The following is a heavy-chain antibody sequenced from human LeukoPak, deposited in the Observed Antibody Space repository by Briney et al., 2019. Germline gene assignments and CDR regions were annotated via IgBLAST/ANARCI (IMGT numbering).Heavy chain of an antibody. CDR1: GFTFSSYG. Sequence: GGSLRLSCAASGFTFSSYGMHWVRQAPGKGLEWVAVIWYDGSNKYYADSVKGRFTISRDNSKNTLYLQMNSLRAEDTAVYYCAKVRFTDIVVVPAAHFDYWGQGTLVTVSS. V-gene: IGHV3-30*02. J-gene: IGHJ4*02. D-gene: IGHD2-2*01. CDR3: AKVRFTDIVVVPAAHFDY. CDR2: IWYDGSNK.